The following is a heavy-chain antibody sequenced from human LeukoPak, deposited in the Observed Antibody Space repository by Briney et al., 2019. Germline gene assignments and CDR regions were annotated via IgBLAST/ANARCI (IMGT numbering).Heavy chain of an antibody. D-gene: IGHD6-19*01. Sequence: ASVNVSCKASGYTFTSYDINWVRQATGQGLEWMGWMNPNSGNTGYAQKFQGRVTMTRNTSISTAYMELSSLRSEDTAVYYCARAAVAEADWFDPWGQGTLVTVSS. V-gene: IGHV1-8*01. CDR2: MNPNSGNT. J-gene: IGHJ5*02. CDR3: ARAAVAEADWFDP. CDR1: GYTFTSYD.